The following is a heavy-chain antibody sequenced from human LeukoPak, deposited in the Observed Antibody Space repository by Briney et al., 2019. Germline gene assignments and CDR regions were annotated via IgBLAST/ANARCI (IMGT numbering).Heavy chain of an antibody. D-gene: IGHD3-3*01. CDR2: IYSGGST. J-gene: IGHJ4*02. CDR3: ARGPTYYDFWSGYSHFDY. Sequence: GGSLRLSCAASGFTVSSNYMSWVRQAPGKGLEWVSVIYSGGSTYYADSVKGRFTISRDNSKNTLYLQMNSLRAEDTAVYYCARGPTYYDFWSGYSHFDYWGQGTLVTASS. V-gene: IGHV3-53*01. CDR1: GFTVSSNY.